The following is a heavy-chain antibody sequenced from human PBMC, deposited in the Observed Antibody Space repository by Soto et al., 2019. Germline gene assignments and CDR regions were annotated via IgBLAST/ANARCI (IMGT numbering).Heavy chain of an antibody. CDR2: ISAHNGNT. V-gene: IGHV1-18*01. CDR1: GYTFTSYG. CDR3: ARGRYGDY. J-gene: IGHJ4*02. D-gene: IGHD1-1*01. Sequence: QVPLVQSGAEVKKPGASVKVSCKASGYTFTSYGITWVRQAPGQGLEWMGWISAHNGNTDYAQKLQGRVIVTRDTSTSTAFSYSRSLSSDHTPVYHCARGRYGDYWGQGALVTVSS.